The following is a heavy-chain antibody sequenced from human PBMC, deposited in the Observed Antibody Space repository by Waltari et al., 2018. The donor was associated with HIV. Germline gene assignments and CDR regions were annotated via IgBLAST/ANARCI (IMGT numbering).Heavy chain of an antibody. J-gene: IGHJ5*02. CDR2: MSYSGST. CDR3: ARSFSGYSNYFDP. V-gene: IGHV4-39*01. Sequence: QLPLQESGPGLVKSSETLSLTCTVSGGSMTSSSYYWGWIRQPPGKGLEWIGSMSYSGSTYNNASLRSRLTISVDTSKNQFSLKLTSVTAADTAMYYCARSFSGYSNYFDPWGQGTLVTVSS. D-gene: IGHD4-4*01. CDR1: GGSMTSSSYY.